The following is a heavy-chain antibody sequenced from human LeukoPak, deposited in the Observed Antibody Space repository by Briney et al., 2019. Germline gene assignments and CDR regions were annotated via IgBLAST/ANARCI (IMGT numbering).Heavy chain of an antibody. CDR3: ASQTMVRGVIGYGWFGP. CDR2: IYYSGST. J-gene: IGHJ5*02. CDR1: GGSISSYY. D-gene: IGHD3-10*01. Sequence: SETLSLTCTVSGGSISSYYWSWIRQPPGKGLEWIGYIYYSGSTNYNPSLKSRVTISVDTSKNQFSLKLSSVTAADTAVYYCASQTMVRGVIGYGWFGPWGQGTLVTVSS. V-gene: IGHV4-59*08.